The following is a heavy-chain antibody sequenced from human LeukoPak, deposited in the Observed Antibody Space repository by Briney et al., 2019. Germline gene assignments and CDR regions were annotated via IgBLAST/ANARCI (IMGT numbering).Heavy chain of an antibody. CDR2: IGISSRST. D-gene: IGHD1-1*01. Sequence: GGSLRLSCALSGFISGNYVMSWVRQAPGKGLEWVSSIGISSRSTYYADSVTGRFTISRDNSKNTLNLQMNSLRAEDTAVYYCVKDEGTTWGFLGWFEYWGQGTLVTVSS. CDR1: GFISGNYV. CDR3: VKDEGTTWGFLGWFEY. J-gene: IGHJ4*02. V-gene: IGHV3-23*01.